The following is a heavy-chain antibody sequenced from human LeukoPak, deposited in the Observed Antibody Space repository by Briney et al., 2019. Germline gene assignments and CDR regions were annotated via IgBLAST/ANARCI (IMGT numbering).Heavy chain of an antibody. CDR1: GFTFSNYA. CDR3: ARGANYYGSGSYYNEPIKN. D-gene: IGHD3-10*01. Sequence: GGSLRLSCAASGFTFSNYAMHWVRQAPGKGLEYVSAISSNGDSTYYENSVRGRFTISRDNSKNTLYLQMGSLRAEDMAVYYCARGANYYGSGSYYNEPIKNWGQGTLVTVSS. J-gene: IGHJ4*02. CDR2: ISSNGDST. V-gene: IGHV3-64*01.